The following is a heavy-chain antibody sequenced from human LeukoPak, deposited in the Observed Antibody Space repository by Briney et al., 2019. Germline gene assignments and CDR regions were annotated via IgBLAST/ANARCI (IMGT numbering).Heavy chain of an antibody. J-gene: IGHJ6*03. V-gene: IGHV1-2*02. CDR3: ARLYSGYGNYYYYMDV. Sequence: ASVKVSCKASGYTFTSYYMHWVRQAPGQGLEWMGWINPNSGGTNYAQKFQGRVTMTRDTSISTAYMELSRLRSDDTAVYYCARLYSGYGNYYYYMDVWGKGTTVIVSS. CDR2: INPNSGGT. CDR1: GYTFTSYY. D-gene: IGHD5-12*01.